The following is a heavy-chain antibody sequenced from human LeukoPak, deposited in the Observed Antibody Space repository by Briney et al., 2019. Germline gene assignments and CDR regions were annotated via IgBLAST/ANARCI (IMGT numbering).Heavy chain of an antibody. CDR2: IHSGGST. V-gene: IGHV3-66*01. Sequence: GGSLRLSCAASGFTVSSNYMTWVRQAPGKGLECVSIIHSGGSTNYADSVKGRFTISRDNSKNTLYLQMNSLRAEDTAVYYCAAKWLLRRYWGQGTLVTVSS. CDR1: GFTVSSNY. CDR3: AAKWLLRRY. J-gene: IGHJ4*02. D-gene: IGHD3-22*01.